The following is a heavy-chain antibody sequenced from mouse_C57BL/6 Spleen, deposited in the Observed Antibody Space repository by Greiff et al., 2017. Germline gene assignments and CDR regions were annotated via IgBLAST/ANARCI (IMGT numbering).Heavy chain of an antibody. CDR1: GFTFSDYG. V-gene: IGHV5-17*01. Sequence: EVKLMESGGGLVKPGGSLKLSCAASGFTFSDYGMHWVRQAPEKGLEWVAYISSGSSTIYYADTVKGRFTISRDNAKNTLFLQMTSLRSEDTAMYYCARFYGDYYAMDYWGQGTSVTVSS. D-gene: IGHD1-1*01. CDR3: ARFYGDYYAMDY. CDR2: ISSGSSTI. J-gene: IGHJ4*01.